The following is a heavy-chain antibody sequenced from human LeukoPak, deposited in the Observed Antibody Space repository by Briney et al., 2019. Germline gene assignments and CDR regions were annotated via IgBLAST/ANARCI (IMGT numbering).Heavy chain of an antibody. J-gene: IGHJ5*02. CDR2: ITYSGST. CDR3: ARGWDLRFLEWFGTDWFDP. D-gene: IGHD3-3*01. V-gene: IGHV4-30-4*01. Sequence: PSQTLSLTCTVSGGSIRSDDYYWSWIRQPPGKGLEWIGHITYSGSTDYSPSLKSRVSISVDTSRNQFSLKLSSVTAADTAVYYCARGWDLRFLEWFGTDWFDPWGQGTLVTVSS. CDR1: GGSIRSDDYY.